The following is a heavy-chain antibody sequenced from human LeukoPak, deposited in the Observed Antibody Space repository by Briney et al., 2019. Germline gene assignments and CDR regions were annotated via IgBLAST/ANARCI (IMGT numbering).Heavy chain of an antibody. Sequence: ASVKVSCKPSGGTFTSYAISWVRQAPGQGLEGRGRIIPIFGIANYAQKFQGRVTITADKSTSTAYMELSSLRSEDTAVYYCARGHYDFWSGYRYYYYYGMDVWGQGTTVTVSS. CDR3: ARGHYDFWSGYRYYYYYGMDV. V-gene: IGHV1-69*04. CDR2: IIPIFGIA. J-gene: IGHJ6*01. D-gene: IGHD3-3*01. CDR1: GGTFTSYA.